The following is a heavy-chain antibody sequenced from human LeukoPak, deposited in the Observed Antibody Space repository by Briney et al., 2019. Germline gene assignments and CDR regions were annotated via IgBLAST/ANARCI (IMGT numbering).Heavy chain of an antibody. J-gene: IGHJ6*02. D-gene: IGHD2-2*01. V-gene: IGHV1-3*01. CDR1: GYTFTSYA. Sequence: GASVTVSCTASGYTFTSYAMHWVRQAPGQRLEWMGWINAGNGNTKYSQKFQGRVTITRDTSASTAYMELSSLRSEDTAVYYCARVLSVGNDYYYYGMDVWGQGTTVTVSS. CDR3: ARVLSVGNDYYYYGMDV. CDR2: INAGNGNT.